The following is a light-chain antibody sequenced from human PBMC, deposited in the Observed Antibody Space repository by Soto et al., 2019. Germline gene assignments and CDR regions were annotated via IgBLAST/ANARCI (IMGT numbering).Light chain of an antibody. CDR3: QPCNTFWT. Sequence: DIQMTQSPSTLSASVGVRVTINCRATQTISSWLASTPQNPAKVPKLLTYDISTLESGVPPSFNGSGFGTEFTLTISSLQSDDSATHSRQPCNTFWTLGHGTKVDIK. V-gene: IGKV1-5*01. J-gene: IGKJ1*01. CDR2: DIS. CDR1: QTISSW.